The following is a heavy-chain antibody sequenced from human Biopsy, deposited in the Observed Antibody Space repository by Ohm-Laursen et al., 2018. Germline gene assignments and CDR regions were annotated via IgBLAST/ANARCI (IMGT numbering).Heavy chain of an antibody. CDR3: ARAGRYCSGGGCYSWFDS. J-gene: IGHJ5*01. D-gene: IGHD2-15*01. V-gene: IGHV3-72*01. CDR1: GFSFSGNY. Sequence: SLRLSCAASGFSFSGNYMDWVRQAPGKGLEWVGRIRDKANSYTTDYAASVKGRFTTSRDDSKNSLYLQMNSLKTEDTALYYCARAGRYCSGGGCYSWFDSWGQGTLVTVSS. CDR2: IRDKANSYTT.